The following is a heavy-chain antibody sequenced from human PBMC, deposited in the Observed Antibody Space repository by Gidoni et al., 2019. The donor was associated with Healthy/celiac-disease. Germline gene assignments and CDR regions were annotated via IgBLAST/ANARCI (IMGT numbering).Heavy chain of an antibody. D-gene: IGHD2-15*01. Sequence: QVQLVESGGGVVQPGRSLRLSCAASGFNFSSYGMHWVRRAPGKGLEGVAVIWYDGSNKYYADSVKGRFTISRDNSKNTLYLQMNSLRAEDTAVYYCARGYCSGGSCYSGVGMDVWGQGTTVTVSS. CDR3: ARGYCSGGSCYSGVGMDV. CDR2: IWYDGSNK. V-gene: IGHV3-33*01. J-gene: IGHJ6*02. CDR1: GFNFSSYG.